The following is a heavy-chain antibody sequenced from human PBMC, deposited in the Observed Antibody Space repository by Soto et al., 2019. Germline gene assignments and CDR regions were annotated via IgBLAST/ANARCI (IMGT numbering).Heavy chain of an antibody. CDR2: IYPSDSTT. CDR3: ARHGFYGDYSSNYFDP. Sequence: GESLKISCKGSGYSFTNYWIAWVRQMPGKGLEYMGIIYPSDSTTRYSPSFQGQVTISADKSISTAYLQWNSLKASDTAMYYCARHGFYGDYSSNYFDPWGREPWSPSPQ. V-gene: IGHV5-51*01. J-gene: IGHJ5*02. D-gene: IGHD4-17*01. CDR1: GYSFTNYW.